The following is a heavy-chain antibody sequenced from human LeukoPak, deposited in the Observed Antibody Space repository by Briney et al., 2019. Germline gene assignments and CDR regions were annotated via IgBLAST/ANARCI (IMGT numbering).Heavy chain of an antibody. CDR2: IYPDDSDA. CDR1: RHNFSNYW. V-gene: IGHV5-51*01. D-gene: IGHD3-9*01. CDR3: ARRSQRLSYFEL. Sequence: RTGESLKIPCQRSRHNFSNYWLGRVPQVPGKGLEWMGIIYPDDSDARYSPSFEGQITLSADKSISTAYLQWSSLKASDTAMYFCARRSQRLSYFELWGQGTLVTVSS. J-gene: IGHJ4*02.